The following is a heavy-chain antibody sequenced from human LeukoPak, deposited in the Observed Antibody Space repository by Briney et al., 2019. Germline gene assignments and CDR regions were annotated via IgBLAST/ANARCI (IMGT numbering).Heavy chain of an antibody. J-gene: IGHJ4*02. CDR3: ARGPWYSYGYHYFDY. CDR2: IYYSGST. V-gene: IGHV4-61*01. Sequence: PSETLSLTCTVSGGSISSSSYYWSWIRKPPGKGLAWIGYIYYSGSTNYNPSLKSRVTISVDTSKNQFSLKLSSVTAADTAVYYCARGPWYSYGYHYFDYWGQGTLVTVSS. CDR1: GGSISSSSYY. D-gene: IGHD5-18*01.